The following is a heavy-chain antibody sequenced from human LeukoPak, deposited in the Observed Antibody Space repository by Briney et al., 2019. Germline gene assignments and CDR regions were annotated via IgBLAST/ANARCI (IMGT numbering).Heavy chain of an antibody. Sequence: SETLSLTCTVSGASINNYYWSWIRQPAGKGLEWIGRIHGGGSTNYNPSLKSRVTVSIDTSKNQFSLKLSSMTAADPAVYYCARDLASPPYNWFDPWGQGTLVTVSS. CDR1: GASINNYY. J-gene: IGHJ5*02. CDR3: ARDLASPPYNWFDP. D-gene: IGHD3-3*02. CDR2: IHGGGST. V-gene: IGHV4-4*07.